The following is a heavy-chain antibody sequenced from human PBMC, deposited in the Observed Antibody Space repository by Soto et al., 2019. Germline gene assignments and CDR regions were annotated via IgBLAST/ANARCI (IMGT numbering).Heavy chain of an antibody. J-gene: IGHJ4*02. V-gene: IGHV1-18*01. Sequence: QVQLVQSGAEVKKPGASVKVSCKASGYTFTTYGMSWVRQAPGQGLYWMGWISTYNGNTKYAERLQGRVTMTTDTATSTAYMELRSLTSDDTAVYYCARGPTDYYDDSGNYFLDYWGKGTLVTVSS. CDR3: ARGPTDYYDDSGNYFLDY. D-gene: IGHD3-22*01. CDR1: GYTFTTYG. CDR2: ISTYNGNT.